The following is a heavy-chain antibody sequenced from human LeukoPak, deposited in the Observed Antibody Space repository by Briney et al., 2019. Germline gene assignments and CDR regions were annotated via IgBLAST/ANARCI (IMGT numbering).Heavy chain of an antibody. V-gene: IGHV3-23*01. J-gene: IGHJ4*02. CDR3: ATRLQALDY. CDR2: IGASGEST. D-gene: IGHD4-11*01. CDR1: GLTFSVAA. Sequence: GGSLRLSCAASGLTFSVAAMTWVRQAPGKGLEWVSLIGASGESTYYADSVKGRFTISRDNSKNTVYLQMNSLRAEDTAVYYCATRLQALDYWGQGTLVTVSS.